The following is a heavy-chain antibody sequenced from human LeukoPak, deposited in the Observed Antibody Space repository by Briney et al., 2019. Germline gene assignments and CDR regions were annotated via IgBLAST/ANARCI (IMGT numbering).Heavy chain of an antibody. D-gene: IGHD3-10*01. V-gene: IGHV1-46*01. J-gene: IGHJ6*03. CDR3: ARDSADYYGSGSYGYYYYYYMDV. Sequence: ASVKVSCKASGYTFTSYYMHWVRQAPGQGLEWMGIINPSGGSTSYAQKFQGRVTMTRDMSTSTVYMELSSLRSEDTAVYYCARDSADYYGSGSYGYYYYYYMDVWVRGTTVTVSS. CDR1: GYTFTSYY. CDR2: INPSGGST.